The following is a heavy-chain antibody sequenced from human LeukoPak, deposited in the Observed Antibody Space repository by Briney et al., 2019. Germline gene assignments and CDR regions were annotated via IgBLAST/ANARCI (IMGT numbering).Heavy chain of an antibody. D-gene: IGHD3-22*01. Sequence: GASVKVSCKASGYTFTSYGISWVRQAPGQGLEWMGWISAYNGNTNYAQKLQGRVTMTTDTSTSTAYMELRSLRSDDTAVYYCARDIGYYDRAVHPPTGYWGQGTLVTVSS. J-gene: IGHJ4*02. CDR2: ISAYNGNT. CDR3: ARDIGYYDRAVHPPTGY. CDR1: GYTFTSYG. V-gene: IGHV1-18*01.